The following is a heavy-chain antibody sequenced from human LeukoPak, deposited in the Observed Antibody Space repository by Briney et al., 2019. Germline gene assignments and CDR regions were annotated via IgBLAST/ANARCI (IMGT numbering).Heavy chain of an antibody. CDR2: FDPEDGET. D-gene: IGHD2/OR15-2a*01. CDR3: ARAHFVNAAEGPFDP. Sequence: ASVKVSCKVSGYTLTELSMHWVRQAPGKGLEWMGGFDPEDGETIYAQKFQGRVTMTEDTSTDTAYMELSSLRSEDTAVYYCARAHFVNAAEGPFDPWGQGTLVTVSS. J-gene: IGHJ5*02. V-gene: IGHV1-24*01. CDR1: GYTLTELS.